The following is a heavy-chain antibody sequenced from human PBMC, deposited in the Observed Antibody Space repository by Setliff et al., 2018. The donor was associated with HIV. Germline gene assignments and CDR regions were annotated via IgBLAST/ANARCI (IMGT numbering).Heavy chain of an antibody. J-gene: IGHJ4*02. V-gene: IGHV3-9*01. CDR1: GFTFDDYA. CDR2: IKWSTNRI. CDR3: AKEAVSGTYFGSGFDY. D-gene: IGHD1-26*01. Sequence: RLSCATSGFTFDDYALHWVRQAPGKGLEWVSGIKWSTNRIRYADSVKGRFTISRDSAKNFLYLQMNSLTTEDTALYYCAKEAVSGTYFGSGFDYWGQGTLVTVSS.